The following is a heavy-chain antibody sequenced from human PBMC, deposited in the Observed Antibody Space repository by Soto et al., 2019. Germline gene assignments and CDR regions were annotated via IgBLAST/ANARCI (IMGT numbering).Heavy chain of an antibody. D-gene: IGHD2-15*01. J-gene: IGHJ4*02. CDR3: TRDSGIYYFDS. CDR2: INTGGVIK. Sequence: GGSLRLSCAASGFAFRDYYMTWVRQAPGKGLEWIAYINTGGVIKYYAESVKGRFTISRDNAKNSLDLQMNSLRAEDTAVYYCTRDSGIYYFDSWGQGTLVTVSS. V-gene: IGHV3-11*01. CDR1: GFAFRDYY.